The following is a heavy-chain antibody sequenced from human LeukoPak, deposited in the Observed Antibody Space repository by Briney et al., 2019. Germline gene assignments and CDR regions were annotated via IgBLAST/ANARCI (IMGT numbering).Heavy chain of an antibody. D-gene: IGHD3-10*01. J-gene: IGHJ4*02. CDR1: GFTFSSYG. Sequence: GGSLRLSCGASGFTFSSYGMHWVRQAPGKGLEWVAVISYDGSNKYYADSVKGRFTISRDNSKNTLYLQMNSLRAEDTAVYYCAKVSGSYSLTLDYWGQGTLVTVSS. CDR2: ISYDGSNK. V-gene: IGHV3-30*18. CDR3: AKVSGSYSLTLDY.